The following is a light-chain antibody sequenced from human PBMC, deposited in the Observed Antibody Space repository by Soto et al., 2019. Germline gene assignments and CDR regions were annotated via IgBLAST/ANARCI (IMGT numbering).Light chain of an antibody. CDR1: QSVNSN. V-gene: IGKV3-15*01. CDR2: DAS. CDR3: QQGNKWPPTGT. Sequence: TLSVSPGERATISCRASQSVNSNLAWYQQKPGQAPRLLIYDASTRATDIPARFSGSGSGTDFTLTISSLQFEDFAVYFCQQGNKWPPTGTCGQGTKVDIK. J-gene: IGKJ1*01.